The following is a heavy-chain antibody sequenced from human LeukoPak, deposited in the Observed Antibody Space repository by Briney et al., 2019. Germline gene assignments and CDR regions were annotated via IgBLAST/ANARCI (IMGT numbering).Heavy chain of an antibody. J-gene: IGHJ4*02. CDR2: ISSSSGTI. D-gene: IGHD6-13*01. CDR1: GFTFSSYH. Sequence: GGALRLSCAASGFTFSSYHMNWVRPAPGKGREWVSYISSSSGTIYYADSVKGRFTTSRDNAKNSLYLQKNNLRDEDTAVYYCARGGSSCFDSWGQGTLVTVSS. V-gene: IGHV3-48*02. CDR3: ARGGSSCFDS.